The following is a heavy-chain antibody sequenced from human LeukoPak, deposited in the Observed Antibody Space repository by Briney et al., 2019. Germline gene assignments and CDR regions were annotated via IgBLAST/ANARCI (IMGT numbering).Heavy chain of an antibody. CDR2: INPNSGGT. D-gene: IGHD3-10*01. J-gene: IGHJ4*02. V-gene: IGHV1-2*02. CDR1: GYTFTGYY. Sequence: ASVKVSCKASGYTFTGYYMHWVRQAPGQGLEWMGWINPNSGGTNYAQKFQGRVTMTRDTSISTAYMELSRLRSDDTAVYYCARDLSPFYGSGSPFDYWGQGTLVTVSS. CDR3: ARDLSPFYGSGSPFDY.